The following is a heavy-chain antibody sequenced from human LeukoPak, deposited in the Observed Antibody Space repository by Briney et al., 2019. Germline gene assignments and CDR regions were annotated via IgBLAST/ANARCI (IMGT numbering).Heavy chain of an antibody. Sequence: GESLKISCKASGYTFTSYWIGWVRQMPGKSLEWMGIIYPRDSDTRYSPSFQGQVTISADKSISTTCLQWNSLRAEDTAVYYCARDLRSSGYYAFDYWGQGTLVTVSS. CDR1: GYTFTSYW. D-gene: IGHD3-22*01. CDR3: ARDLRSSGYYAFDY. V-gene: IGHV5-51*01. CDR2: IYPRDSDT. J-gene: IGHJ4*02.